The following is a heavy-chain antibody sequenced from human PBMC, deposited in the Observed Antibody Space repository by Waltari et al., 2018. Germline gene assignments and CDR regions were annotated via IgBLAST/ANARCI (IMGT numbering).Heavy chain of an antibody. V-gene: IGHV4-34*01. D-gene: IGHD3-10*01. CDR1: GGSFSDYS. Sequence: QAQLQQWGAGLLKPSETLSLTCGVSGGSFSDYSWNWIRQPPGKGLEWIGEINHSGGTNYNPSLKSRVTISLDTSKNQFSLNLNSVTAADTSVYYCARTPLWFGENERYFDDWGQGTLVTVSS. J-gene: IGHJ4*02. CDR3: ARTPLWFGENERYFDD. CDR2: INHSGGT.